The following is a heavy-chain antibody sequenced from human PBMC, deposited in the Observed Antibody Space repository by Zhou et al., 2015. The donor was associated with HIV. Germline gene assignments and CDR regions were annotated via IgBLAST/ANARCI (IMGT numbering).Heavy chain of an antibody. Sequence: QVQLVQSGAEVKKPGSSVKVSCKTSGGTFSNYAISWVRQAPGQGLEWMGGIIPIFGTTKYAQKLQGRVTISADKSTRTAFMELSNLRSEDTAMYYCARDDSSGYHSFDYWGQGTLVTVSS. CDR2: IIPIFGTT. D-gene: IGHD3-22*01. CDR3: ARDDSSGYHSFDY. J-gene: IGHJ4*02. V-gene: IGHV1-69*06. CDR1: GGTFSNYA.